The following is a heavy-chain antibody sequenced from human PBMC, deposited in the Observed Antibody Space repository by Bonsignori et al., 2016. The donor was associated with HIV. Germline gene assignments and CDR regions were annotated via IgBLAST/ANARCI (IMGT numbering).Heavy chain of an antibody. J-gene: IGHJ4*02. CDR3: ASSKGEVGRFDY. Sequence: LQLQESGPGLAKPSETLLLTCIVSGGSISSATYFWGWIRQPPGKGLQWDWVGIYYSGSTYYDPSLKSRVTVSVDTSKNQFSLKLSSVTAADTAVYYCASSKGEVGRFDYWGQGTLVAVSS. D-gene: IGHD3-10*01. V-gene: IGHV4-39*07. CDR2: IYYSGST. CDR1: GGSISSATYF.